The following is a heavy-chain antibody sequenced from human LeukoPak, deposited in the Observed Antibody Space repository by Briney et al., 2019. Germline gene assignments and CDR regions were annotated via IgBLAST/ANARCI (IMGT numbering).Heavy chain of an antibody. J-gene: IGHJ4*02. V-gene: IGHV4-59*01. CDR1: GASIGTYY. CDR2: IYYSGST. D-gene: IGHD6-13*01. CDR3: ARDRAAGIFDY. Sequence: SETLSLTCTVSGASIGTYYWSWIRQPPGKGLEWIGYIYYSGSTNYNPSLKSRVTISVDTSKNQFSLKLSSVTAADTAVYYCARDRAAGIFDYWGQGTLVTVSS.